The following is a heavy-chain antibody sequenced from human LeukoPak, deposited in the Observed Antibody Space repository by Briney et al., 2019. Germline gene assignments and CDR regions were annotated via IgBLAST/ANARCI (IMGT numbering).Heavy chain of an antibody. V-gene: IGHV1-18*01. J-gene: IGHJ5*02. CDR3: ARKPYNWNDDDWFDP. CDR1: GYTFSSYG. CDR2: TSVYDGSR. Sequence: ASVKVSCKASGYTFSSYGVSWVRQAPGQGLEGMGWTSVYDGSRNYARKFQGRVTMTTEKSTSTAYMELRSLRSDDTAVYYCARKPYNWNDDDWFDPWGQGTMVTVSS. D-gene: IGHD1-1*01.